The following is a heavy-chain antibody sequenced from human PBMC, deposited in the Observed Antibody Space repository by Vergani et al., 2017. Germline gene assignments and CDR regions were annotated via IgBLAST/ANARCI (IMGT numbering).Heavy chain of an antibody. CDR1: GFTFDDYA. V-gene: IGHV3-9*01. D-gene: IGHD3-3*01. Sequence: EVQLVESGGGLVQPGRSLRLSCAASGFTFDDYAMHWVRQAPGKGLEWVSGISWNSGSIGYADSVKGRFTISRDNAKNSLYLQMNSVRAEDTALYYCAKDRGASGSLEWLLFDYWGQGTLVTVSS. J-gene: IGHJ4*02. CDR2: ISWNSGSI. CDR3: AKDRGASGSLEWLLFDY.